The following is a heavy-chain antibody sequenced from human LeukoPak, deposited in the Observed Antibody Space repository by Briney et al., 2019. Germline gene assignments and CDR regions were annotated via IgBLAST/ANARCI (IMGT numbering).Heavy chain of an antibody. Sequence: GASVKVSCKASGYTFTSYDINWVRQATGQGLEWMGWMNPNSGNTGYAQKFQGRVTITRNTSISTAYMELSSLRSEDTAVYYCARGYCSSTSCYMGHYCYYMDVWGKGTTVTVSS. D-gene: IGHD2-2*02. V-gene: IGHV1-8*03. CDR1: GYTFTSYD. CDR3: ARGYCSSTSCYMGHYCYYMDV. J-gene: IGHJ6*03. CDR2: MNPNSGNT.